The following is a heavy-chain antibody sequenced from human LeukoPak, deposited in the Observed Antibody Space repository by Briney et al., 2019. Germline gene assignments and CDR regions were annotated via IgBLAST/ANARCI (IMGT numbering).Heavy chain of an antibody. CDR3: ARVGARPPHYYYYGMDV. D-gene: IGHD6-6*01. V-gene: IGHV4-4*07. Sequence: SETLSPTCTVSGGSISSYYWSWIRQPAGKGLEWIGRIYTSGSTNYNPSLKSRVTMSVDTSKNQFSLKLSSVTAADTAVYYCARVGARPPHYYYYGMDVWGQGTTVTVSS. CDR2: IYTSGST. CDR1: GGSISSYY. J-gene: IGHJ6*02.